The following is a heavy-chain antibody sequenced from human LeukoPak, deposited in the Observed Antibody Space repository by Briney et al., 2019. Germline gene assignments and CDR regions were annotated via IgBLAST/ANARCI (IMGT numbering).Heavy chain of an antibody. D-gene: IGHD6-6*01. CDR2: IIPILGIA. J-gene: IGHJ6*02. Sequence: SVKVSCKASGGTFSSYTISWVRQAPGQGLEWMGRIIPILGIANYAQKFQGRVTITADKSTSTAYMKLSSLRSEDTAVYYCASFIAARPNYYYGMDVWGQGTTVTVSS. CDR3: ASFIAARPNYYYGMDV. CDR1: GGTFSSYT. V-gene: IGHV1-69*02.